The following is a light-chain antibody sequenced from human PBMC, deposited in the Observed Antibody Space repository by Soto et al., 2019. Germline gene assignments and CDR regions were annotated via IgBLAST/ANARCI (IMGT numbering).Light chain of an antibody. Sequence: DIQMTQSTSTLSASVGDRVTITCRASQSISSWLAWYQQKPGKAPKLLIYKASSLESGVPSRFSGSGSGTEFTLTLNSLQPDDFATYYCQQYNSNPLTFGGGTKVEIK. V-gene: IGKV1-5*03. CDR1: QSISSW. J-gene: IGKJ4*01. CDR3: QQYNSNPLT. CDR2: KAS.